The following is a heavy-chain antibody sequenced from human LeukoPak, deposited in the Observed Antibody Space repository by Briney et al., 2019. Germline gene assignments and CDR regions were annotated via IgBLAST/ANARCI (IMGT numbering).Heavy chain of an antibody. CDR1: GFTFSSYG. V-gene: IGHV3-30*02. Sequence: GGSLRLSCAASGFTFSSYGMHWVRQAPGKGVEWVAFIRYDGSNKYYVDSVKGRFTISRDNSKNTLSLQMSSLRAEDTAVYFCAKDAFRGYSYGYRVSMVWFDQWGQGILVTVSS. J-gene: IGHJ5*02. CDR3: AKDAFRGYSYGYRVSMVWFDQ. D-gene: IGHD5-18*01. CDR2: IRYDGSNK.